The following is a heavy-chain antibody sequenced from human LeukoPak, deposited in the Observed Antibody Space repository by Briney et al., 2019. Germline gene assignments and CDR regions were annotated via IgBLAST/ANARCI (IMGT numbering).Heavy chain of an antibody. CDR2: IYYSGST. Sequence: SETLSLTYTVSGASINSSYWNWIRQPPRKGLEWIGYIYYSGSTNYNPSLRSRVTISLDTSKKQFSLKLSSVTAADTAIYYCAREGGTVPDYWGQGTLVTVCS. D-gene: IGHD4-17*01. J-gene: IGHJ4*02. V-gene: IGHV4-59*01. CDR1: GASINSSY. CDR3: AREGGTVPDY.